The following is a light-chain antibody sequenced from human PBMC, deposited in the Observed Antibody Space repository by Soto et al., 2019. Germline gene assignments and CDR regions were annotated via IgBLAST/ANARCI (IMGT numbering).Light chain of an antibody. CDR3: QQYGSYPYT. V-gene: IGKV3-20*01. CDR1: QSVRDSY. CDR2: DTS. Sequence: EIVLTQSPGTLSLSPGERATLSCRASQSVRDSYLAWYQQKPGQAPSLLIYDTSTRATGIPDRFIGSGSGTDFALTISRLEPEDFAVYYCQQYGSYPYTFGQGTKLEIK. J-gene: IGKJ2*01.